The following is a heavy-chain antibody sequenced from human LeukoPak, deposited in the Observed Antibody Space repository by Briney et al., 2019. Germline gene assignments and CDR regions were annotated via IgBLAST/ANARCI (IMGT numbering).Heavy chain of an antibody. J-gene: IGHJ5*02. Sequence: PSQTLSLTCTVSGGSISSGGYYRSWIRQHPGKGLEWIGYIYYSGSTYYNPSLKSRVTISVDTSKNQFSLKLSSVTAADTAVYYCAREPQGYCSSTSCYNRNWFDPWGQGTLVTVSS. CDR3: AREPQGYCSSTSCYNRNWFDP. D-gene: IGHD2-2*02. V-gene: IGHV4-31*03. CDR1: GGSISSGGYY. CDR2: IYYSGST.